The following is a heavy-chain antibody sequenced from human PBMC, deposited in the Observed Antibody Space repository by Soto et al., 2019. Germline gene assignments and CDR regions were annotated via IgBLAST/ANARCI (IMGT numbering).Heavy chain of an antibody. J-gene: IGHJ4*02. D-gene: IGHD3-22*01. CDR1: GGSFSGYY. CDR3: ARETYYYDSSGYYSGAFDY. CDR2: INHSGST. V-gene: IGHV4-34*01. Sequence: SETLSLTCAVYGGSFSGYYWSWIRQPPGKGLEWIGEINHSGSTNYNPSLKSRVTISVDTSKNQFSLKLSSVTAADTAVYYCARETYYYDSSGYYSGAFDYWGQGTLVTVSS.